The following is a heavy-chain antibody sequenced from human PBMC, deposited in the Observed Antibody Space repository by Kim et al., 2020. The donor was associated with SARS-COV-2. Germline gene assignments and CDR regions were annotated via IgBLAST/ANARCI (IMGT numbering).Heavy chain of an antibody. CDR3: ARGMFRTVLTRNYYFDH. D-gene: IGHD1-7*01. CDR2: IYYKGAT. CDR1: GVSTTTYV. Sequence: SETLSLTCSVSGVSTTTYVWSWVRKPPGKGLEWIGHIYYKGATNYNPSLRSRVTISDDSSDRQFSLKLRSLTVADTAVYYCARGMFRTVLTRNYYFDHWGQGIQVTVSS. V-gene: IGHV4-59*12. J-gene: IGHJ4*02.